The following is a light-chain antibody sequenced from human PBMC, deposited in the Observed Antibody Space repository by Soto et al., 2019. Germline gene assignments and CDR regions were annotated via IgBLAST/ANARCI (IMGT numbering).Light chain of an antibody. J-gene: IGLJ2*01. CDR2: KDS. CDR1: ALPKQY. Sequence: SSELTQPPSVSVSPGQTARITCSGDALPKQYAYWYQQKPGQAPVLVIYKDSERPSGIPERFSGSSSGTTVTLTISGVQEEDEADYYCQSADSSGTYVVFGGGTKVTVL. CDR3: QSADSSGTYVV. V-gene: IGLV3-25*03.